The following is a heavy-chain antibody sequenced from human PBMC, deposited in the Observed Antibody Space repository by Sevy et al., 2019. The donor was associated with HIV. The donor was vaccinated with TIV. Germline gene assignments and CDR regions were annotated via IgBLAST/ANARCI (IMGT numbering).Heavy chain of an antibody. V-gene: IGHV5-51*01. CDR2: IYPDDSDT. CDR3: ATSRSGYFDSSGYYIY. CDR1: GYRFTSHW. D-gene: IGHD3-22*01. Sequence: RGESLKISCKGSGYRFTSHWIGWVRHMPGKGLEWMGVIYPDDSDTRYSPSFQGQVTFSADRSISTAYLRWCSLKASDTGVYYCATSRSGYFDSSGYYIYWGQGTLVTVSS. J-gene: IGHJ4*02.